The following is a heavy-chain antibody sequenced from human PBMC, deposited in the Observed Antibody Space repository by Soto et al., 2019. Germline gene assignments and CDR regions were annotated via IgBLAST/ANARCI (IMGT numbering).Heavy chain of an antibody. D-gene: IGHD5-18*01. CDR1: GFTFSSYG. Sequence: GGSLRLSCAASGFTFSSYGMHWVRQAPGKGLEWVAVIWYDGSNKYYADSVKGRFTISRDNSKNTLYLQMNSLRAEDTAVYYCAREEGYSYGFSGSYLFDYWGQGTLVTVSS. CDR3: AREEGYSYGFSGSYLFDY. V-gene: IGHV3-33*01. J-gene: IGHJ4*02. CDR2: IWYDGSNK.